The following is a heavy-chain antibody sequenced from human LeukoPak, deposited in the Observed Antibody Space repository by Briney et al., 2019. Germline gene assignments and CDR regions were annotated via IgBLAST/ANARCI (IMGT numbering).Heavy chain of an antibody. V-gene: IGHV4-59*01. CDR1: GGSFSGYY. D-gene: IGHD1-26*01. J-gene: IGHJ3*02. Sequence: SETLSLTCAVYGGSFSGYYWSWIRQPPGKGLEWIGYIYYSGSTNYNPSLKSRVTISVDTSKNQFSLKLSSVTAADTAVYYCARRRVGATTGAFDIWGQGTMVTVSS. CDR3: ARRRVGATTGAFDI. CDR2: IYYSGST.